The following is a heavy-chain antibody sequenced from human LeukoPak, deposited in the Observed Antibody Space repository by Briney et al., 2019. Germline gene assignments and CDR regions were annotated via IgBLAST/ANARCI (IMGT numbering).Heavy chain of an antibody. CDR1: GFTFSSVA. V-gene: IGHV3-23*01. D-gene: IGHD3-10*01. Sequence: SGGSPRLSCAASGFTFSSVAMSWVRQAPGKGLEWVSVVSDGGGDTYYVDSVRGRFTISRDNSKNTLYLQMNSLRAEDTAVYYCAKDIRGSGNYGWFDPWGQGTLVTVSS. J-gene: IGHJ5*02. CDR2: VSDGGGDT. CDR3: AKDIRGSGNYGWFDP.